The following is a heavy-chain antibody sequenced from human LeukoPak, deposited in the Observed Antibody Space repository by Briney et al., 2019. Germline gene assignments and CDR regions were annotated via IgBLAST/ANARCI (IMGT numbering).Heavy chain of an antibody. J-gene: IGHJ4*02. V-gene: IGHV3-7*01. D-gene: IGHD4-23*01. CDR1: AFTLITHL. Sequence: GALRLSRAASAFTLITHLLSWVRPALGRGLAWGANIKEGGSEVNYVDSVKWRFTNSRDNTKNSLYLQKNSLRVEDTAVYYCARDRGYSSFDYWGQGTLVTVSS. CDR2: IKEGGSEV. CDR3: ARDRGYSSFDY.